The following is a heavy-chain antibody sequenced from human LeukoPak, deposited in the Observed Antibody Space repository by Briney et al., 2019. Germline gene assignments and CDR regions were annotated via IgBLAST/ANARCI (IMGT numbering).Heavy chain of an antibody. Sequence: PGGSLRLSCSASGFTFSKNAMHRVRQAPGKGLEYVSAITNNGGTTYYADSVKGRFTISRDNSKNTLFLQMSSLRAEDTAVYYCVKAYNWNVYSSGDYWGQGTLVTVSS. CDR1: GFTFSKNA. J-gene: IGHJ4*02. CDR3: VKAYNWNVYSSGDY. D-gene: IGHD1-1*01. V-gene: IGHV3-64D*06. CDR2: ITNNGGTT.